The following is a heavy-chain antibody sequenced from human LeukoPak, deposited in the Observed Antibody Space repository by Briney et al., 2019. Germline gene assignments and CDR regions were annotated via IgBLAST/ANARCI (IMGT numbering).Heavy chain of an antibody. J-gene: IGHJ4*01. CDR1: GGSINNYY. Sequence: SETLSLTCSVSGGSINNYYWSWIRQPPGKGLEWLGYIYSSGVTNYNPSLQSRLTISLDTSKNQFSLRVNSMTAADTAFYYCARHDNVPVIRHGFDHWGHGTLVTVSS. CDR3: ARHDNVPVIRHGFDH. CDR2: IYSSGVT. V-gene: IGHV4-59*08. D-gene: IGHD2-8*01.